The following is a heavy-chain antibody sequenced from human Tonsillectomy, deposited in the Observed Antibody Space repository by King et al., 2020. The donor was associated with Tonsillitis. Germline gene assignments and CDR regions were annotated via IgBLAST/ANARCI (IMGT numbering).Heavy chain of an antibody. J-gene: IGHJ4*02. CDR1: GFTFSSFG. CDR3: ARGTSGWGFDY. V-gene: IGHV3-33*08. Sequence: VQLVESGGGAVQPGRSLRLSCAASGFTFSSFGMHWVRQAPGKGLEWGAIIWYDGSNKYYADSVKGRFTLSRDNSKNTLYLQMNSVRAEDTAVYYCARGTSGWGFDYWGQGTLVTVSP. CDR2: IWYDGSNK. D-gene: IGHD6-19*01.